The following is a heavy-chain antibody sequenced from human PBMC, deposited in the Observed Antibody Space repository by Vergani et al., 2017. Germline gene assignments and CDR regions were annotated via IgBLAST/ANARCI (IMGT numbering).Heavy chain of an antibody. D-gene: IGHD5-18*01. CDR3: AREIYIYGYFETYYYYHMDD. CDR1: GGTFSSYA. CDR2: IIPIFGTA. J-gene: IGHJ6*03. V-gene: IGHV1-69*01. Sequence: QVQLVQSGAEVKKPGSSVKVSCKASGGTFSSYAISWVRQAPGQGLEWMGGIIPIFGTANYAQKFQGRVTITADESTSTAYMELSSLRSDDTAGYYCAREIYIYGYFETYYYYHMDDWGKGTTVTVSS.